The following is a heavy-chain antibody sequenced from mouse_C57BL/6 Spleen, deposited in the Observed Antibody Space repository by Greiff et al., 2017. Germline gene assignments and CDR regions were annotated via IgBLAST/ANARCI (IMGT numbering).Heavy chain of an antibody. CDR2: IRNKANGYTT. J-gene: IGHJ4*01. V-gene: IGHV7-3*01. CDR1: GFTFTDYY. D-gene: IGHD1-1*01. Sequence: DVHLVESGGGLVQPGGSLSLSCAASGFTFTDYYMSWVRQPPGKALEWLGFIRNKANGYTTEYSASVKGRFTISRDNSQSILFLQMNALRAEDMATYYGARYDGTTVGDYWGQGTSVTVSS. CDR3: ARYDGTTVGDY.